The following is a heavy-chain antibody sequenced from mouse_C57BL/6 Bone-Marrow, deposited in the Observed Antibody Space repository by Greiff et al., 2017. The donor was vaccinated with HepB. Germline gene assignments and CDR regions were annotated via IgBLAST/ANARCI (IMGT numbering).Heavy chain of an antibody. J-gene: IGHJ3*01. CDR3: GRGGPSRKEFAG. Sequence: VQLQQSGPELVKPGASVKISCKASGYTFTDYYMNWVKQSHGKSLEWIGDINPNNGGTSYNQKFKGKATLTVDKSSSTAYMELRSLTSEDSAVYCGGRGGPSRKEFAGWGQGTLVTGAA. CDR2: INPNNGGT. CDR1: GYTFTDYY. V-gene: IGHV1-26*01.